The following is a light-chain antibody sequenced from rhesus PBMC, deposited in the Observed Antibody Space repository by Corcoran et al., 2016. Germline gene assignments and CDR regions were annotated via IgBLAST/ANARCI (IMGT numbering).Light chain of an antibody. J-gene: IGLJ1*01. CDR3: CSYTTSSTFI. CDR1: SSDIGGYNY. V-gene: IGLV2S7*01. CDR2: GVS. Sequence: QSAPTQPPSVAGSPGQSVTISCTGTSSDIGGYNYVSWYQQHPGKAPKLMIYGVSNRPLGVSDRFSGSKSGNTASLTISGLQAEDEADYYCCSYTTSSTFIFGAGTRLTVL.